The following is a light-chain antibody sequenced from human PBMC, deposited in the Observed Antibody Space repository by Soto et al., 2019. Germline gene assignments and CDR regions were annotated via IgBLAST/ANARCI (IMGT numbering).Light chain of an antibody. Sequence: DIQMTQSPSTLSASVGDRVSITCRTSQNIKSRLAWYQQKPGKAPKLLIYMASSLQSGVPSRFSGSGSGTEFTLTINSLQTDDFATYFCQEYDGHCTFGQGTKLEMK. CDR1: QNIKSR. J-gene: IGKJ2*02. CDR2: MAS. CDR3: QEYDGHCT. V-gene: IGKV1-5*03.